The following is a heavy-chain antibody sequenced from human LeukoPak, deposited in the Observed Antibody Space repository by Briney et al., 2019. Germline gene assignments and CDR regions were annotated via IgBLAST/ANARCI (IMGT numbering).Heavy chain of an antibody. V-gene: IGHV3-23*01. D-gene: IGHD3-22*01. CDR3: AKEASSGFTRGGAFDI. CDR2: ISDSGNT. Sequence: GGSLRLSCAASGFTLSSYAMSWVRQAPGKGLEWVSAISDSGNTYHADSVKGRFTISRDSSKNTLFLQMNRLRPEDAAVYYCAKEASSGFTRGGAFDIWGQGTMVTVSS. CDR1: GFTLSSYA. J-gene: IGHJ3*02.